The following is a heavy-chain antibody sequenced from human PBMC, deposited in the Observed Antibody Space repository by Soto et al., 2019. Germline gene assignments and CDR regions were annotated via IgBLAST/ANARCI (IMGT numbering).Heavy chain of an antibody. D-gene: IGHD3-10*01. J-gene: IGHJ4*02. CDR3: AHRPLYWGGEYYFDY. V-gene: IGHV2-5*02. CDR1: GFSLSTSGVG. CDR2: IYWDDDK. Sequence: QITLKESGPTLVKPTQTLTLTCTFSGFSLSTSGVGVGWIRQPPGKALEWLALIYWDDDKLYSPSLKSRLTITKDTSKNQVVRTMTNMDPVDTGTYYCAHRPLYWGGEYYFDYWGQGTLVTVSS.